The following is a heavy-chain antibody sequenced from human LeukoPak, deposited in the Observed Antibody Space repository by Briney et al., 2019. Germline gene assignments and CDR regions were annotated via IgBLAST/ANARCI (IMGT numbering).Heavy chain of an antibody. CDR1: GYTFTSYA. D-gene: IGHD2-15*01. Sequence: GASVTVSCKASGYTFTSYAMNWVRQAPGQGLEWMGWINTNTGNPTYAQGFTGRFVFSLDTSVSTAYLQISSLKAEDTAVYYCARDPYCSGGSCYIYFDYWGQGTLVTVSS. CDR3: ARDPYCSGGSCYIYFDY. J-gene: IGHJ4*02. CDR2: INTNTGNP. V-gene: IGHV7-4-1*02.